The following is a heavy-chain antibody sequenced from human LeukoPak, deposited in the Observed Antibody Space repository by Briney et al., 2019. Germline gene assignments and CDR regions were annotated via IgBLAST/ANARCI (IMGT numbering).Heavy chain of an antibody. Sequence: GGSLRLSCAASGFTFSSYGMHWVRQAPGKGLEWVAVISYDGSNKYYADSVKGRFTISRDNSKNTLYLQMNSLRAEDTAVYYCAKDGYFRFLEWLLPDYWGQGTPVTVSS. CDR1: GFTFSSYG. CDR2: ISYDGSNK. D-gene: IGHD3-3*01. V-gene: IGHV3-30*18. CDR3: AKDGYFRFLEWLLPDY. J-gene: IGHJ4*02.